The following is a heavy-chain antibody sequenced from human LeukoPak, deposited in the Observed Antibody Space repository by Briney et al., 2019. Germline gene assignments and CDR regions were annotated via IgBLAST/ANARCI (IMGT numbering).Heavy chain of an antibody. CDR3: ARGLGDGSGSYYSNWFDP. D-gene: IGHD3-10*01. V-gene: IGHV3-48*01. Sequence: GGSLRLSCAASGFTFTIFGLNWVRQAPGKGPEWVSYIDARSGITYYADSVQGRFTISRDNAKESVYLQMNSLRAEDTAVYYCARGLGDGSGSYYSNWFDPWGQGTLVTVSS. J-gene: IGHJ5*02. CDR2: IDARSGIT. CDR1: GFTFTIFG.